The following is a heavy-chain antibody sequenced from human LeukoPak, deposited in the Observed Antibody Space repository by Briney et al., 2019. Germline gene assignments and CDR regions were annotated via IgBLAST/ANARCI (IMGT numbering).Heavy chain of an antibody. V-gene: IGHV1-69*04. CDR1: GGTFSSYA. D-gene: IGHD5-24*01. Sequence: SVKVSCKASGGTFSSYAISWVRQAPGQGLEWMGRIIPILGIANYAQKFQGRVTIIADKSTSTAYMELSSLRSEDTAVYYCASEEGGYNLGNYYYYYYMDVWGKGTTVTVSS. J-gene: IGHJ6*03. CDR2: IIPILGIA. CDR3: ASEEGGYNLGNYYYYYYMDV.